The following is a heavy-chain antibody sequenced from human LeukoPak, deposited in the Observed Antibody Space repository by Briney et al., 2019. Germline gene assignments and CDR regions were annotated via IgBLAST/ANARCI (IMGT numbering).Heavy chain of an antibody. CDR1: GYTFTNYD. V-gene: IGHV1-8*01. Sequence: ASVKVSCKASGYTFTNYDINWVRQATGQGPEWMGWMNPNSGNTGYAQKFQGRVTMTRNTSISTAYMELSRLRSDDTAVYYCARGGRSSWYEAGDAFDIWGQGTMVTVSS. J-gene: IGHJ3*02. D-gene: IGHD6-13*01. CDR3: ARGGRSSWYEAGDAFDI. CDR2: MNPNSGNT.